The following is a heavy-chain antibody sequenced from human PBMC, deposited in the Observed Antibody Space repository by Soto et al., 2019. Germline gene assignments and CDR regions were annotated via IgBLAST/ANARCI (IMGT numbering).Heavy chain of an antibody. V-gene: IGHV4-34*01. CDR1: GGSFSGYY. J-gene: IGHJ1*01. CDR3: ARGDRYCSGDSCYSVYFQH. D-gene: IGHD2-15*01. Sequence: SETLSLTCAVYGGSFSGYYWSWIRQPPGKGLEWIGEINHSGSTNYNPSLKSRVTISVDTSKNQFSLKLSSVTAADTAVYYCARGDRYCSGDSCYSVYFQHWGQGTLVTVSS. CDR2: INHSGST.